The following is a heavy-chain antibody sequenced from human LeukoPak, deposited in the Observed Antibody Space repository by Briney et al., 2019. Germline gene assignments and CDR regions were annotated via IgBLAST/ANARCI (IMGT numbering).Heavy chain of an antibody. D-gene: IGHD2-21*01. V-gene: IGHV3-30*02. J-gene: IGHJ3*02. CDR2: IWYDGSNK. CDR1: GFTFSSYG. CDR3: AKLDYSAYGAFDI. Sequence: GGSLRLSCAASGFTFSSYGMHWVRQAPGKGLEWVAVIWYDGSNKYYADSVKGRFTISRDNSKNSLYLQMNSLRTEDTALYYCAKLDYSAYGAFDIWGQGTMVTVSS.